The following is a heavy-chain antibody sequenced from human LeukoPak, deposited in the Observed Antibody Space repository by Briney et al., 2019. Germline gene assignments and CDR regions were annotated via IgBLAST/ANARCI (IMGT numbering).Heavy chain of an antibody. V-gene: IGHV5-51*01. CDR3: ARRYCSSSRCYYFDY. Sequence: GESLKISCKGSGYIFTSYWIGWVRQLPGKGLEWMGIIYPGDSDTRYSPSFESRVTISADKSISTAYQQWSSLKASDTAMYYCARRYCSSSRCYYFDYWGQGTLVTVSS. CDR1: GYIFTSYW. J-gene: IGHJ4*02. CDR2: IYPGDSDT. D-gene: IGHD2-2*01.